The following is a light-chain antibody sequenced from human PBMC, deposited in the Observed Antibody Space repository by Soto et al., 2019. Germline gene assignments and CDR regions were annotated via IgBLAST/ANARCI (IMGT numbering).Light chain of an antibody. V-gene: IGKV2D-29*01. J-gene: IGKJ4*02. CDR2: EXS. CDR1: TSLLRGDGKTY. Sequence: DVVMTQTPLSLSVTPGQPASISXKTSTSLLRGDGKTYLCWXLQKPGXTPKXXXVEXSNHFSGGSDRLSGSGSGTDFTLNISRVDAEYFGVYYCMQSVQVTRTFGGGTKVDI. CDR3: MQSVQVTRT.